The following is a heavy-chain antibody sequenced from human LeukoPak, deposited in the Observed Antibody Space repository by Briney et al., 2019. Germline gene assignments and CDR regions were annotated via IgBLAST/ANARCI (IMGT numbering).Heavy chain of an antibody. Sequence: SETLSLTCTVSGGSISSYYWSWIRQPAGKGLEWIGRIYTSGSTNYNPSLKSRVTMSVDTSKNQFSLKLSSVTAADTAVYYCARDPTYYYGSGSYRYFDYWGQGTLVTVSS. CDR3: ARDPTYYYGSGSYRYFDY. J-gene: IGHJ4*02. CDR1: GGSISSYY. V-gene: IGHV4-4*07. CDR2: IYTSGST. D-gene: IGHD3-10*01.